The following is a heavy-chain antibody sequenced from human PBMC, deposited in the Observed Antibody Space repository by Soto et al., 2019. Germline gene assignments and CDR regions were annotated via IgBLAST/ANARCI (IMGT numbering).Heavy chain of an antibody. CDR3: ARDLSQHDYSNYYYYYYYGRDV. CDR1: GFTFSSYG. Sequence: QVQLVESGGGVVQPGRSLRLSCAASGFTFSSYGMHWVRQAPGKGLEWVAVIWYDGSNKYYADSVKGRFTISRDNSKNTLYLQMNSLRAEDTAVYYCARDLSQHDYSNYYYYYYYGRDVWGQGTTVTVSS. CDR2: IWYDGSNK. J-gene: IGHJ6*02. V-gene: IGHV3-33*01. D-gene: IGHD4-4*01.